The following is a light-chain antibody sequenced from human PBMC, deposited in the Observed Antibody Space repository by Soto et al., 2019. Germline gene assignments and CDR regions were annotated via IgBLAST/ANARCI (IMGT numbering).Light chain of an antibody. CDR2: STT. Sequence: QAVVTQPPSASGTPGQKVTISCSGNTSNIGSNTVNWYQQFPGTAPKFLIFSTTQRPSGVPARFSGSKSGTSASLAICGLQPDDEAHYYCGAWDNSLKGWVFGGGTKLTVL. J-gene: IGLJ3*02. CDR3: GAWDNSLKGWV. CDR1: TSNIGSNT. V-gene: IGLV1-44*01.